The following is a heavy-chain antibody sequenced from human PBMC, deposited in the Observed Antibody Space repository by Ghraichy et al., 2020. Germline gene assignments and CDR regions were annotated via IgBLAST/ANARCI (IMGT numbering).Heavy chain of an antibody. D-gene: IGHD5-18*01. CDR2: IKSKVHGGTT. V-gene: IGHV3-15*07. CDR1: GFTFGNAW. CDR3: TTDIQLWLDLDY. Sequence: GGSLRLSCEASGFTFGNAWMNWVRQAPGQGLEWVGRIKSKVHGGTTDYAAPVKGRFTISRDDSKNTLYLQMNSLKTEDTAVYYCTTDIQLWLDLDYWGQGALVTVSS. J-gene: IGHJ4*02.